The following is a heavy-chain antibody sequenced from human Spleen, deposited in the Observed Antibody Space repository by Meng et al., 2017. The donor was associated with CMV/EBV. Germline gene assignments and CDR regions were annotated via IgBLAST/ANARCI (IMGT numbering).Heavy chain of an antibody. CDR3: VRGRRRVFGVVKEGYHDY. CDR2: MDPNSERT. V-gene: IGHV1-8*01. J-gene: IGHJ4*02. D-gene: IGHD3-3*01. Sequence: ASVKVSCKASGYTFTSYDINWVRQATGQGLEWMGWMDPNSERTGAAQKFQGRVTMTGDTSISTAYMELSSLRSEDTAVYYCVRGRRRVFGVVKEGYHDYWGQGTLVTVSS. CDR1: GYTFTSYD.